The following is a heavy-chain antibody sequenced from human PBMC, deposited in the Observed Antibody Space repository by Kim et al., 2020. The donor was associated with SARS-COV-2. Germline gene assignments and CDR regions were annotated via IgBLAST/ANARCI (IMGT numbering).Heavy chain of an antibody. V-gene: IGHV3-30*01. CDR3: ARDDRGSYSRRSFDI. J-gene: IGHJ3*02. D-gene: IGHD1-26*01. Sequence: DSLSSRFTLSRDNSKNTLYLQMNSLRAEDTAVYYCARDDRGSYSRRSFDIWGQGTMVTVSS.